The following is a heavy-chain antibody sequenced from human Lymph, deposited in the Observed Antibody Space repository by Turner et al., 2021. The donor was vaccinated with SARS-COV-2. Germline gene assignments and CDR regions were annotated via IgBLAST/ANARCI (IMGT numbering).Heavy chain of an antibody. CDR3: ASDDREFWSGYYTHYYYYGMDV. J-gene: IGHJ6*02. D-gene: IGHD3-3*01. CDR1: GFTSRSYA. CDR2: ISYDGSNK. V-gene: IGHV3-30*04. Sequence: QVQLLESGVGVVHPGRSLRLYCAASGFTSRSYAMPWVRQAPGKGLEWVAVISYDGSNKNYADSVKGRFTISRDNSKNTLYLQMNSLRAEDTAVYYCASDDREFWSGYYTHYYYYGMDVWGQGTTVTVSS.